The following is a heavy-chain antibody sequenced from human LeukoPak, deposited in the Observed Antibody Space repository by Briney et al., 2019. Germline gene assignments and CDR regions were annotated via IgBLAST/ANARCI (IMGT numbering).Heavy chain of an antibody. Sequence: GGSLRLSCAASGFTFSSYWMSWVRQAPGKGLEWVANIKQDGSEKYYVDSVKGRFTISRDNAKNSLYLQMNSLRAEAMALHYCAKDMWWELLPGSFDIWGQGTMVTVSS. CDR1: GFTFSSYW. CDR3: AKDMWWELLPGSFDI. D-gene: IGHD1-26*01. V-gene: IGHV3-7*03. CDR2: IKQDGSEK. J-gene: IGHJ3*02.